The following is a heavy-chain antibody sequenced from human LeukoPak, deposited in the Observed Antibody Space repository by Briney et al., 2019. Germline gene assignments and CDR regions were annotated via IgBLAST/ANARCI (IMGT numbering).Heavy chain of an antibody. J-gene: IGHJ4*02. V-gene: IGHV3-7*01. CDR2: IKHDGSEK. CDR3: ARQPIYEAYFDF. D-gene: IGHD3-16*01. CDR1: GFTFSSYW. Sequence: QAGGSLRLSCAASGFTFSSYWMSWVRQAPGKGLEWVANIKHDGSEKNFVDSVKGRFTISRDNAENSLFLQMNSLRADDTAVYFCARQPIYEAYFDFWGQGTLVTVSS.